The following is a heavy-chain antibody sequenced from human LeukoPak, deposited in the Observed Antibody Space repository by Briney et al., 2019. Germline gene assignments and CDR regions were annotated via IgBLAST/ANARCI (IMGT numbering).Heavy chain of an antibody. CDR1: GGSISSGGYY. V-gene: IGHV4-61*08. CDR2: IYYSGST. Sequence: SETLSLTCTVSGGSISSGGYYWSWIRQPPGKGLEWIGYIYYSGSTNYNPSLKSRVTISVDTSKNQFTLKLSSVTAADTAVYYCARGRYGWLPFDYWGQGTLVTVSS. D-gene: IGHD3-16*01. J-gene: IGHJ4*02. CDR3: ARGRYGWLPFDY.